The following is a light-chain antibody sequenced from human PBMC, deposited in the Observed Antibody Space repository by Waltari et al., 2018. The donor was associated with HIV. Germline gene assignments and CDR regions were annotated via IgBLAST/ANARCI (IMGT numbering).Light chain of an antibody. CDR3: QHYNNWPYT. J-gene: IGKJ2*01. V-gene: IGKV3-15*01. CDR2: SAS. CDR1: HSIGNN. Sequence: EIVMTKYPATVSVYPGEGATLSCRASHSIGNNLAWHQQRPGQAPRLLIYSASTRATGIPARFSGSGSGTQFTLTIDSLQSEDFAIYYCQHYNNWPYTFGQGTRLEIK.